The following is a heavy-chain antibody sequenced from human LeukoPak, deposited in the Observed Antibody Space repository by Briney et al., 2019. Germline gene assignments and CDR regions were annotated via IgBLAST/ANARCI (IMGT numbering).Heavy chain of an antibody. CDR1: GFTFSGSA. CDR3: TGNYYGSGSYADFGY. D-gene: IGHD3-10*01. J-gene: IGHJ4*02. CDR2: IRSTANGYAT. V-gene: IGHV3-73*01. Sequence: GGSLRLSCAASGFTFSGSALHWVRQASGKWLEWVGRIRSTANGYATAYAASVKGRFTISRDDSKNTAYLQMDSLKTEDTAVYYCTGNYYGSGSYADFGYWGQGTLVTVSS.